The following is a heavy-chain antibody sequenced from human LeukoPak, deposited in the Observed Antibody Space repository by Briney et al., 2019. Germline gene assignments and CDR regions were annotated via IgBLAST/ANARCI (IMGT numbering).Heavy chain of an antibody. J-gene: IGHJ4*02. CDR3: ARDPPAVHFDY. CDR2: IYYSGST. Sequence: PSETLSLTCTVSGGSVSSGSYYWSWIRQPPGKGLEWIGYIYYSGSTNYNPSLKSRVTITVDTSKNQFSLKLSSVTAADTAVYYCARDPPAVHFDYWGQGTLVTVSS. CDR1: GGSVSSGSYY. D-gene: IGHD2-2*01. V-gene: IGHV4-61*01.